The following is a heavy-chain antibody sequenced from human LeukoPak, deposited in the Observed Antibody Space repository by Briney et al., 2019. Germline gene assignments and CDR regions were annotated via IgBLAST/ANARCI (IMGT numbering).Heavy chain of an antibody. J-gene: IGHJ4*02. CDR1: GFTFSDYA. CDR2: ISKDGSDK. V-gene: IGHV3-30-3*01. Sequence: GGSLRLSCAASGFTFSDYAMHWVRQAPGKGLEWVAVISKDGSDKYYPGSVRGRFTISRDNSKNTIYLQMDSLRAEDTAIYYCARDYWWNYDFWGQGTLVTVSS. CDR3: ARDYWWNYDF. D-gene: IGHD1-7*01.